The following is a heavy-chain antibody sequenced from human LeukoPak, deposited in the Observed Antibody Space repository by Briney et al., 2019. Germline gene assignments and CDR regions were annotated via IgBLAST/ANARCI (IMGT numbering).Heavy chain of an antibody. CDR1: GFTCSSYG. CDR3: ARGPDYYDSSVPDY. Sequence: PGGSLRLSCAASGFTCSSYGMSWVRQAPGKGLEWVSAISGSGGSTYYADSVKGRFTISRDNSKNTLYLQMNSLRAGDTAVYYCARGPDYYDSSVPDYWGQGTLVTVSS. J-gene: IGHJ4*02. V-gene: IGHV3-23*01. CDR2: ISGSGGST. D-gene: IGHD3-22*01.